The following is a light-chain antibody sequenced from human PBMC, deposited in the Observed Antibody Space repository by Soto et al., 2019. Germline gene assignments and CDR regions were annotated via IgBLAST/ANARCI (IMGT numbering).Light chain of an antibody. J-gene: IGLJ3*02. CDR3: SSYAGSNNLV. CDR2: EVS. V-gene: IGLV2-8*01. Sequence: QSALTQPASVSGSPGQSITISCTGTSSDVGGYNYVCWYQQYPGKAPKLMIYEVSKRPSGVPDRFSGSKSGNTASLTVSGLQAEDEADYYCSSYAGSNNLVFAGGTKLTVL. CDR1: SSDVGGYNY.